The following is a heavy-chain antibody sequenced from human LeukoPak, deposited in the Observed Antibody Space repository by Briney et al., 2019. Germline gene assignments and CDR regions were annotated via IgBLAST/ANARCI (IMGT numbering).Heavy chain of an antibody. D-gene: IGHD2-15*01. Sequence: ASVKVSCKASGYTFTSYGISWVRQAPGQGLEWMGWISAYNGNTNYAQKLQGRVTMTTDTSTSTAYMELRSLRSDDTAVYYCARDLYGYCSGGSCNTRGSDYWGQGTLVTVSS. V-gene: IGHV1-18*01. CDR1: GYTFTSYG. CDR2: ISAYNGNT. CDR3: ARDLYGYCSGGSCNTRGSDY. J-gene: IGHJ4*02.